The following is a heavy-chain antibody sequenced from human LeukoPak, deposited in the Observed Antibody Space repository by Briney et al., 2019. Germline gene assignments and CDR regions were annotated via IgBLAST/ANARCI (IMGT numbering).Heavy chain of an antibody. D-gene: IGHD6-13*01. V-gene: IGHV4-59*01. CDR2: IYYSGST. J-gene: IGHJ5*02. Sequence: SETLSLTCTVSGGSISSYYRSWIRQPPGKGLEWIGYIYYSGSTNYNPSLKSRVTISVDTSKNQFSLKLSSVTAADTAVYYCARGSYSSSWYAYNWFDPWGQGTLVTVSS. CDR1: GGSISSYY. CDR3: ARGSYSSSWYAYNWFDP.